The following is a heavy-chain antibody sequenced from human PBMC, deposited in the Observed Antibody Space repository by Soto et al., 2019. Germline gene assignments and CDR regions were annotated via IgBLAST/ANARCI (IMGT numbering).Heavy chain of an antibody. V-gene: IGHV4-59*01. CDR3: AGSPEQWLVRTNWFDP. CDR2: IYYSGST. J-gene: IGHJ5*02. D-gene: IGHD6-19*01. Sequence: SETLSLTCTVSGGSISIYYWSWIRQPPGKGLEWIGYIYYSGSTNYNPSLKSRVTISVDTSKNQFSLKLSSVTAADTAVYYCAGSPEQWLVRTNWFDPWGQGTLVTVSS. CDR1: GGSISIYY.